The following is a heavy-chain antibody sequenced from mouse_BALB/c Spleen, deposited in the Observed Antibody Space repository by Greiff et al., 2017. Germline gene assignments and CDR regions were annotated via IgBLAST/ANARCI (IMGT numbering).Heavy chain of an antibody. Sequence: QVHVKQSGAELVKPGASVKLSCKASGYTFTSYYMYWVKQRPGQGLEWIGEINPSNGGTNFNEKFKSKATLTVDKSSSTAYMQLSSLTSEDSAVYYCTRSGDGYSYYAMDYWGQGTSVTVSS. V-gene: IGHV1S81*02. D-gene: IGHD2-3*01. CDR1: GYTFTSYY. J-gene: IGHJ4*01. CDR3: TRSGDGYSYYAMDY. CDR2: INPSNGGT.